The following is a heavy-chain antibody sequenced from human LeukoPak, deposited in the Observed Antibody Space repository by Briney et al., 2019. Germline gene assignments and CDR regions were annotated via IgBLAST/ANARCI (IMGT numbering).Heavy chain of an antibody. CDR2: IYSGGST. D-gene: IGHD3-22*01. CDR1: GFTVSSNY. CDR3: ARVRSSYYYESSGYYHYDAFDI. V-gene: IGHV3-66*01. J-gene: IGHJ3*02. Sequence: PGGSLRLSCAASGFTVSSNYMSWVRQAPGKGLEWVSVIYSGGSTYYADSVRGRFTISGDNAKNSLYLQMNSLRAEDTAVYYCARVRSSYYYESSGYYHYDAFDIWGQGTMVTVSS.